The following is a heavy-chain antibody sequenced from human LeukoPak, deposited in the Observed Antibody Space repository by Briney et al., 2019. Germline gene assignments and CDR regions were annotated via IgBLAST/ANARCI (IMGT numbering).Heavy chain of an antibody. CDR3: ARDLASSSSDDPPY. CDR1: GFTFSSYS. D-gene: IGHD6-6*01. V-gene: IGHV3-48*01. Sequence: SGGSLRLSCAASGFTFSSYSMNWVRQAPGKGLEWVSYISSSSSTIYYADSVKGRFTISRDNAKNSLYLQMNSLRAEDTAVYYCARDLASSSSDDPPYWSQGTLVTVSS. CDR2: ISSSSSTI. J-gene: IGHJ4*02.